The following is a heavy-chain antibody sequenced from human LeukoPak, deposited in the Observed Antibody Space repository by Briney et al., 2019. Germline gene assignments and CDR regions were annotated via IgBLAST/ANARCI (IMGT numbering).Heavy chain of an antibody. Sequence: PSETLSLTCTVAGGSISSNSYYWGWIRQPPGKGLEWIGEINHSGSTNYNPSLKSRVTISVDTSKNQFSLKLSSVTAADTAVYYCARKGYDILTGYRDYWGQGTLVTVSS. CDR3: ARKGYDILTGYRDY. D-gene: IGHD3-9*01. CDR1: GGSISSNSYY. CDR2: INHSGST. V-gene: IGHV4-39*07. J-gene: IGHJ4*02.